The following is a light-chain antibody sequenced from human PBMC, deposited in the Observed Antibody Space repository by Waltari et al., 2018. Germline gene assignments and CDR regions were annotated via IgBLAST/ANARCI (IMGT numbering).Light chain of an antibody. V-gene: IGLV2-14*01. CDR2: DVS. J-gene: IGLJ3*02. CDR3: NSYAGSSSWV. Sequence: QSALTQPASVSGSPGQSITISCTGTSSDVGFYNYVSWYQQHPGKVPKLMIYDVSERPSGVSNRFSGSKSGNTASLTISGLQADDEADYYCNSYAGSSSWVFGGGTKLTVL. CDR1: SSDVGFYNY.